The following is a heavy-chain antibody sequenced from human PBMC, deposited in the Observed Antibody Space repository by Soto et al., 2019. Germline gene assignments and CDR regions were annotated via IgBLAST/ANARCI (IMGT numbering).Heavy chain of an antibody. V-gene: IGHV3-74*01. D-gene: IGHD3-3*02. J-gene: IGHJ4*02. CDR3: ARGGADIYGPQYD. Sequence: EVQLVEPGGGLVQPGGSLRLSCATSGFSFRRYWIHWVRQAPGKGLVWVSHINGDGSSKNYADSVKGRFTISRDYAKNTLYLQMNRLRVEDSAVYYCARGGADIYGPQYDWGQGTLVTVSS. CDR1: GFSFRRYW. CDR2: INGDGSSK.